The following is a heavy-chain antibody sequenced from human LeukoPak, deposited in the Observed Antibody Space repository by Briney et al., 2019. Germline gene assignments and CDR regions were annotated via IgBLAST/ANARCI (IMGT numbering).Heavy chain of an antibody. D-gene: IGHD2-2*01. CDR2: IYYSGST. J-gene: IGHJ5*02. Sequence: SETLSLTCTVSGGSISSGDYYWSWIRQPPGKGLEWIGYIYYSGSTYYNPSLKSRVTISVDTSKNQFSLKLSSVTAADTAVYYCARESSSTRFDPWGQGTLATVSS. V-gene: IGHV4-30-4*08. CDR1: GGSISSGDYY. CDR3: ARESSSTRFDP.